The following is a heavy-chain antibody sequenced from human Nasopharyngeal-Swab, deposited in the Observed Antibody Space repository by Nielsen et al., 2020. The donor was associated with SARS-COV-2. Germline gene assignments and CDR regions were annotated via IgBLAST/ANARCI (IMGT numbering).Heavy chain of an antibody. V-gene: IGHV3-21*01. J-gene: IGHJ4*02. D-gene: IGHD3-3*01. Sequence: WIRQPPGKGLEWVSSISSSSGYIYYADSVKGRFTISRDNAKNSLYLQMNSLRAEDTAVYYCARAQNVLRFLEWTQPFDYWGQGTLVTVSS. CDR2: ISSSSGYI. CDR3: ARAQNVLRFLEWTQPFDY.